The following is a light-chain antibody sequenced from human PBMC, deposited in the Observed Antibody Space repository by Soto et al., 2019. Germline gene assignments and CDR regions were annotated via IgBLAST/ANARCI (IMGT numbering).Light chain of an antibody. CDR1: QSISSY. CDR2: DAS. Sequence: EIVLTQSPATLSLSPGERATLSCRASQSISSYLAWFQQKPGRAPRLLIYDASNRATGIPARFSGSGSGTDFTLTISSLEPEDFAVYYCQQRYNWPRTFGQGTKVDIK. V-gene: IGKV3-11*01. J-gene: IGKJ1*01. CDR3: QQRYNWPRT.